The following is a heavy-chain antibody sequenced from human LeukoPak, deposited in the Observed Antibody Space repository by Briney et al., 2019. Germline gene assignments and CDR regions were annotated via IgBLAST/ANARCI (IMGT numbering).Heavy chain of an antibody. J-gene: IGHJ6*02. CDR2: ISAYNGNT. CDR1: GYTFTSYG. CDR3: ARVSSSWYPDYYYSGMDV. V-gene: IGHV1-18*01. D-gene: IGHD6-13*01. Sequence: ASVKVSCKASGYTFTSYGISWVRQAPGQGLEWMGWISAYNGNTNYAQKLQGRVTMTTDTSTSTAYMELRSLRSDDTAVYYCARVSSSWYPDYYYSGMDVWGQGTTVTVSS.